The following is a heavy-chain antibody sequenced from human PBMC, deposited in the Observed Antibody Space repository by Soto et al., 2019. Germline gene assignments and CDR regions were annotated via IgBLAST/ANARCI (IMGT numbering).Heavy chain of an antibody. CDR2: MNPNRGNT. J-gene: IGHJ3*02. V-gene: IGHV1-8*01. Sequence: ASVKVSCKASGYTFTSYDINWVRQATGQGLEWMGWMNPNRGNTGYARKFQGRDTMTRNTSISTAYMELSSLRSEDTAVYYCARRGYYDFWSGYEDAFDIWGQGTMVTVSS. CDR1: GYTFTSYD. CDR3: ARRGYYDFWSGYEDAFDI. D-gene: IGHD3-3*01.